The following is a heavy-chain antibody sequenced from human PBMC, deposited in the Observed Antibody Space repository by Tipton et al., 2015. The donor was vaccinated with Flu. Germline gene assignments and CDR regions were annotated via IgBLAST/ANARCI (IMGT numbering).Heavy chain of an antibody. V-gene: IGHV3-7*01. J-gene: IGHJ4*02. D-gene: IGHD3-10*01. Sequence: SLRLSCAASGFILSDYWMAWVRQAPGKGLEWVANINQDGSVIYYVDSVKGRFTISRDNAKNSLFLQMNSLRVEDTAVYYCVRKGFGDYWGQGILVAVSS. CDR1: GFILSDYW. CDR3: VRKGFGDY. CDR2: INQDGSVI.